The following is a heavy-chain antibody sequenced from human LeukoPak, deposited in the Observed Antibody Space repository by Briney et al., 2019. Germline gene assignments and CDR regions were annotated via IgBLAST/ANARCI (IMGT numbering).Heavy chain of an antibody. CDR3: ARGRVLRYFDWLSTDFDY. CDR1: GFTFSSYA. V-gene: IGHV3-64*01. CDR2: ISSNGGST. Sequence: GGSMRLSCAASGFTFSSYAMHWVRQAPGKGLEYVSAISSNGGSTYYANSVKGRFTISRDNSKNTLYLQMGSLRAEDRAVYYCARGRVLRYFDWLSTDFDYWGQGTLVTVSS. D-gene: IGHD3-9*01. J-gene: IGHJ4*02.